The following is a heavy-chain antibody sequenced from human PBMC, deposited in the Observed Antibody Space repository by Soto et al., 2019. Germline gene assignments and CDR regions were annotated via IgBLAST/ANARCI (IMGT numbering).Heavy chain of an antibody. CDR3: ARGLMAAAEVRVG. CDR2: TYYRSKWYN. CDR1: GDSVSSNSAA. J-gene: IGHJ6*02. Sequence: QVQLQQSGPGLVKPSQTLSLTCAISGDSVSSNSAAWNWIRQSPSRGLEWLGRTYYRSKWYNDSPGSVKSPIXXHXDXXKNPFALQLNSVTPERKAVYYCARGLMAAAEVRVGWGQGTTVTVPS. D-gene: IGHD6-13*01. V-gene: IGHV6-1*01.